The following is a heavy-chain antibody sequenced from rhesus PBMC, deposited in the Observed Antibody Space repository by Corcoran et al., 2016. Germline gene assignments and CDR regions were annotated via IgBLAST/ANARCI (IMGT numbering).Heavy chain of an antibody. CDR2: ISGSSGST. V-gene: IGHV4-165*01. D-gene: IGHD2-15*01. Sequence: QVQLQESGPGLVKPSETLSLTCAVSGGSFSGYYWGWVRQPPGKGLEGVGYISGSSGSTDYNPSLKSRVTISTDTSKNQFSLKLSSVTAADTAVYYCASSPPIFSRFDVWGPGVLVTVSS. J-gene: IGHJ5-1*01. CDR3: ASSPPIFSRFDV. CDR1: GGSFSGYY.